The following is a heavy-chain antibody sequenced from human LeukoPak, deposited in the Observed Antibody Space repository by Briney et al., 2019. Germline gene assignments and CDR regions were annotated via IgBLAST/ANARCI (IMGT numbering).Heavy chain of an antibody. CDR2: ISSSSSYI. J-gene: IGHJ4*02. V-gene: IGHV3-21*01. CDR1: GFTFSSYS. CDR3: AREEGKNGDFDY. D-gene: IGHD2-8*01. Sequence: GGSLRLSCAASGFTFSSYSMNWVRQAPGKGLEWVSSISSSSSYIYYADSVKGRFTISRDNAKNSLYLQTNSLRAEDTAVYYCAREEGKNGDFDYWGQGTLVTVSS.